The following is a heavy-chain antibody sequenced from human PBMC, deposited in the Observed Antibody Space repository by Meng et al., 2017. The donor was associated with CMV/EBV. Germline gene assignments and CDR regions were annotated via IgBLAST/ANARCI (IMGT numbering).Heavy chain of an antibody. CDR1: GSALSTSGVG. V-gene: IGHV2-5*02. CDR2: MYWEDDQ. CDR3: ARIAAAGRFDY. J-gene: IGHJ4*02. D-gene: IGHD6-13*01. Sequence: QFTLKESGSILVKPPKTLTLTRICSGSALSTSGVGVGWIRQPPGKALEWLALMYWEDDQRYSPSLKSRLTITKDTSNNQVVLTMTNMDPVDTATYYCARIAAAGRFDYWGQGTLVTVSS.